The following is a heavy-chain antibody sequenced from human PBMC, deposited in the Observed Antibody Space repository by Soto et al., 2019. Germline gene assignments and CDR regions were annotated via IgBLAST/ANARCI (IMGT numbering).Heavy chain of an antibody. J-gene: IGHJ4*02. CDR1: GYTFTSYY. CDR3: ARDPHYYGSGSYSYYFDY. D-gene: IGHD3-10*01. CDR2: INPSGGST. Sequence: GASVKVSCKASGYTFTSYYMHWVRQAPGQGLEWMGIINPSGGSTSYAQKFQGRVTMTRDTSTSTVYMELSSLRSEDTAVYYCARDPHYYGSGSYSYYFDYWGQGTLVTVSS. V-gene: IGHV1-46*03.